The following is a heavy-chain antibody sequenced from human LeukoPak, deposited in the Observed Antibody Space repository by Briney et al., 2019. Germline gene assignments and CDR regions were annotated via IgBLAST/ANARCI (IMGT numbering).Heavy chain of an antibody. CDR1: GFTFSSYG. Sequence: PGGSLRLSCAASGFTFSSYGMHWVRRPPAKGLEGVAVIWYDGSNKYYADSVKGRFTISRDNSKNTLYLQMNSLRAEDTAVYYCARGGIQLRSEFDYWGQGTLVTVSS. D-gene: IGHD5-18*01. J-gene: IGHJ4*02. CDR2: IWYDGSNK. V-gene: IGHV3-33*01. CDR3: ARGGIQLRSEFDY.